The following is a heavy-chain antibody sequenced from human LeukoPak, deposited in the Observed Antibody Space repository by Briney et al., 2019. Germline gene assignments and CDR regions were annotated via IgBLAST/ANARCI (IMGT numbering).Heavy chain of an antibody. J-gene: IGHJ4*02. CDR2: ISYDGSNK. D-gene: IGHD6-13*01. Sequence: HSGGSLRLSCAASGFTFSSYGMHWVRQAPGKGLEWVAVISYDGSNKYYADSVKGRFTISRDNSKNTLYLQMNSLRAEDTAVYYCAKWARRSSSWYNDYWGRGTLVTVSS. CDR3: AKWARRSSSWYNDY. V-gene: IGHV3-30*18. CDR1: GFTFSSYG.